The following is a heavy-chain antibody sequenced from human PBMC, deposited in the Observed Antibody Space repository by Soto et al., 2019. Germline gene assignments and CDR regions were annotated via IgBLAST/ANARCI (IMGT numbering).Heavy chain of an antibody. CDR3: AKERSPEDYFDY. V-gene: IGHV3-30*18. Sequence: XGSLRLSCAAAGVTFSSYGMHWVRQAPGKGLEWVAVISYDGSNKYYADSVKGRFTISRDNSKNTLYLQMNSLRAEDTAVYYCAKERSPEDYFDYWGQGTLVTVSS. CDR1: GVTFSSYG. J-gene: IGHJ4*02. CDR2: ISYDGSNK.